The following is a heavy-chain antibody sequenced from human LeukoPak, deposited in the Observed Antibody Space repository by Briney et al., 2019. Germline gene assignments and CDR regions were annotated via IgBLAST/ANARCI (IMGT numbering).Heavy chain of an antibody. J-gene: IGHJ4*02. V-gene: IGHV4-34*01. D-gene: IGHD3-10*01. CDR1: GGSFSGYY. CDR3: ARGVTHILDY. CDR2: INHSGST. Sequence: SETLSLTCAVYGGSFSGYYWSWIRQPPGKGLEWIGEINHSGSTNYNPSLKSRVTISVDTSKNQFSLRLSSVTAADTAVYYCARGVTHILDYWGQGTLVTVSS.